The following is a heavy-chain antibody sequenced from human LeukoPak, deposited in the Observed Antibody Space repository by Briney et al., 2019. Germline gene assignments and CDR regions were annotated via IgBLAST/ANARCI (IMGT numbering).Heavy chain of an antibody. J-gene: IGHJ5*02. D-gene: IGHD2-8*01. CDR1: GFTVNNEY. Sequence: GGSLRLSCAASGFTVNNEYMYWVRQAPGRGLECVSLIYADGRTFYTDSVRGSFTISRDNSRNTVDLQMNRLRAEDTAVYFCVRSVFSWGQGNRVTVSS. V-gene: IGHV3-66*01. CDR2: IYADGRT. CDR3: VRSVFS.